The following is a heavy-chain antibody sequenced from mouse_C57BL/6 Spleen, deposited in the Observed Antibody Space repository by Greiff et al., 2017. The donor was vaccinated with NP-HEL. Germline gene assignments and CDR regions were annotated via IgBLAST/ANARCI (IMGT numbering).Heavy chain of an antibody. CDR1: GYTFKSYW. D-gene: IGHD2-5*01. V-gene: IGHV1-72*01. CDR3: ARGSYYSNPFLDY. J-gene: IGHJ2*01. CDR2: IDPNNGGT. Sequence: QVQLQQPGAELVKPGASVKLSCTASGYTFKSYWMHWVKQRPGRGLEWIGRIDPNNGGTKYNEKFKSKATLTADKPSSTAYLQLSSLTSEDSAVYYCARGSYYSNPFLDYWGQGTTLTVSS.